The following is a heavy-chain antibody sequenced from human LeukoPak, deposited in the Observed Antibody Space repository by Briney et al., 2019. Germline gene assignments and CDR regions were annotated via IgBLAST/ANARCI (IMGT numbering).Heavy chain of an antibody. Sequence: ASVKVSCKASGYTFTSYGISWVRQAPGQGLEWMGWISAYNGNTNYAQKLQGRVTMTTDTSTSTAYMELRSLRSDDTAVYYCARAPYSNSYYYMDVWGKGTTVTVSS. J-gene: IGHJ6*03. CDR1: GYTFTSYG. CDR3: ARAPYSNSYYYMDV. CDR2: ISAYNGNT. V-gene: IGHV1-18*01. D-gene: IGHD4-11*01.